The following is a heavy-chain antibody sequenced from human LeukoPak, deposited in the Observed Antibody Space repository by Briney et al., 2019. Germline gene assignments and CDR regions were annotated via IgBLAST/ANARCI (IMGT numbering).Heavy chain of an antibody. Sequence: PSETLSLTCTVSGGSISSYYWSWIRQPPGKGLEWIGYINYSGSTNYNPSLKSRVTISVATSQTKFSLKLSSVTAADTAVYYCVRWDSRNSGSYYGFAYWGQGTLVTVSS. D-gene: IGHD1-26*01. J-gene: IGHJ4*02. CDR2: INYSGST. CDR1: GGSISSYY. V-gene: IGHV4-59*01. CDR3: VRWDSRNSGSYYGFAY.